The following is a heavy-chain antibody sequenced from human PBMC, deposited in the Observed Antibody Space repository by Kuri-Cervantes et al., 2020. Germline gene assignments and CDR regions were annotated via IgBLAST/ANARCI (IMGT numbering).Heavy chain of an antibody. J-gene: IGHJ2*01. CDR3: ARIVAGSGAEDWYFDL. Sequence: SGPTLVKPTETLTLTCTVSGFSLSNARMGVSWIRQPPGKALEWLAHIFSNDEISYSTSLKSRLTISKDTSKSQVVLTMTNMDPVDTATYYCARIVAGSGAEDWYFDLWGRGTLVTVSS. V-gene: IGHV2-26*01. CDR2: IFSNDEI. CDR1: GFSLSNARMG. D-gene: IGHD6-19*01.